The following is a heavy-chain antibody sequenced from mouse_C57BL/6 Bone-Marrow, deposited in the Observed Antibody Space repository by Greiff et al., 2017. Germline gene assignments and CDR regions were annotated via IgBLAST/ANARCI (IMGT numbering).Heavy chain of an antibody. J-gene: IGHJ2*01. CDR1: GYIFTEYT. V-gene: IGHV1-62-2*01. D-gene: IGHD2-4*01. CDR2: FYPGSGSI. Sequence: LVESGAELVKPGASVKLSCKASGYIFTEYTIHWVKQRSGQGLEWIGWFYPGSGSINYNERFKDKATLTADKSSNTVYMELSRLTSEDSAVYFCARHERYYDYEGYFDYWGQGTTLTVSS. CDR3: ARHERYYDYEGYFDY.